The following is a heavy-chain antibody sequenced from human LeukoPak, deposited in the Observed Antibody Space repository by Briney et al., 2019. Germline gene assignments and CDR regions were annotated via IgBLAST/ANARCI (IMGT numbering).Heavy chain of an antibody. V-gene: IGHV3-23*01. CDR1: AFTYSDYA. Sequence: PGGSLRLSCAASAFTYSDYAMSWVRQAPGKGLEWVSGLNEDGSTTFYADSVQGRFIISRDNSQNIVYLQLSSLRAEDTAIYYCVKDYPRIGVTGTTSFFDYWGQRNLVTVSS. CDR2: LNEDGSTT. D-gene: IGHD1-7*01. CDR3: VKDYPRIGVTGTTSFFDY. J-gene: IGHJ4*02.